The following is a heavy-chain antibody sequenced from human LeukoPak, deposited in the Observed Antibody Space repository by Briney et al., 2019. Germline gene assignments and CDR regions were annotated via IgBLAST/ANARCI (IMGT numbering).Heavy chain of an antibody. D-gene: IGHD3-10*01. Sequence: ASVKVSCKVSGYTLTELSMHWVRQAPGKGLEWMGGFDPEDGETIYAQKFQGRVTMTEDTSTDTAYMELSSLRSEDTAVYYCATLFSPSSPSLQYGDGSGGGYWGQGTLVTVSS. J-gene: IGHJ4*02. V-gene: IGHV1-24*01. CDR3: ATLFSPSSPSLQYGDGSGGGY. CDR1: GYTLTELS. CDR2: FDPEDGET.